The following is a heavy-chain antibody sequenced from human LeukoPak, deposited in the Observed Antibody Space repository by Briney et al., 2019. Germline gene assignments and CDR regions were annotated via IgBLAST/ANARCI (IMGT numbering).Heavy chain of an antibody. V-gene: IGHV4-34*01. D-gene: IGHD5-18*01. Sequence: PSETLSLTCAVYGGSFSGYYWSWIRQPPGKGLEWIGEINHSGSTNYNPSLKSRVTISVDTSKNQFSLKLSSVTPADTAVYYCARLRGYSYGPSSYYYYMDVWGKGTTVTVSS. CDR3: ARLRGYSYGPSSYYYYMDV. CDR2: INHSGST. CDR1: GGSFSGYY. J-gene: IGHJ6*03.